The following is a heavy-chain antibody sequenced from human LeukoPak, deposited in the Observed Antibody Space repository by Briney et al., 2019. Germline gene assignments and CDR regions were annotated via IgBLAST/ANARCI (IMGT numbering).Heavy chain of an antibody. CDR1: GGXISSYY. CDR3: ARHAKKDIAAAGIDY. J-gene: IGHJ4*02. D-gene: IGHD6-13*01. V-gene: IGHV4-59*08. CDR2: IYYSGST. Sequence: SETLSLTCTVSGGXISSYYCSWIRQPPGKGLEWIGYIYYSGSTNYNPSLKSRVTISVDTSKNQFSLKLSSVTAADTAVYYCARHAKKDIAAAGIDYWGQGTLVTVSS.